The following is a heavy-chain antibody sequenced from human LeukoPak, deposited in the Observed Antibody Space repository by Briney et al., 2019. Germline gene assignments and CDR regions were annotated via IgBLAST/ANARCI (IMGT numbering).Heavy chain of an antibody. CDR1: GFSVSSYD. Sequence: PGGSLRLSCAASGFSVSSYDLNWVRQAPGKGLEWVSVIYRRGDTDYADSVKGRFSVSRDSYGNTLYLQMNSLRGEDTAVYYCAKGEGGIAAAVTDCWGQGTLVTVTS. V-gene: IGHV3-53*01. CDR2: IYRRGDT. CDR3: AKGEGGIAAAVTDC. D-gene: IGHD6-13*01. J-gene: IGHJ4*02.